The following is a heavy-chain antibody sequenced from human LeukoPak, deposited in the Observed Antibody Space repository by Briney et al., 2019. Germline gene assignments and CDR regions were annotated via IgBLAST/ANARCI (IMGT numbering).Heavy chain of an antibody. CDR2: IIPTFGTT. CDR1: GGTFNSDV. CDR3: ARDRGYYYDSRGYYPFDS. D-gene: IGHD3-22*01. Sequence: ASVKVSCKASGGTFNSDVFNWVRQAPGQGLEWMGGIIPTFGTTNFAENFQGRVTITADESTSTAYMELSNLRVEDTAVYYCARDRGYYYDSRGYYPFDSWGQGTLVTVSS. V-gene: IGHV1-69*01. J-gene: IGHJ4*02.